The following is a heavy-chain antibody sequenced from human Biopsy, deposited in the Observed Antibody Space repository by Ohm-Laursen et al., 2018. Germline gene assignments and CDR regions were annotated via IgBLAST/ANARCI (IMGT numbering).Heavy chain of an antibody. Sequence: GTLSLTCTVSDGSINSYYWNWIRQPPGKRLEWIGNIYYSGSTNFNPSLKSRVTISVDTSKNQFSLKLSSVTAADPAVYFCARGSSYGYDFDYWGQGTLVAVSP. J-gene: IGHJ4*02. CDR2: IYYSGST. D-gene: IGHD5-18*01. V-gene: IGHV4-59*01. CDR3: ARGSSYGYDFDY. CDR1: DGSINSYY.